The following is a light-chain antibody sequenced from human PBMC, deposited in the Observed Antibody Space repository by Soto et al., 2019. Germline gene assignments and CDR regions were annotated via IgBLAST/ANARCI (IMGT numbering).Light chain of an antibody. CDR2: DVS. CDR1: SSDVGGYNY. Sequence: QLVLTQPRSVSGSPGQSVPISCTGTSSDVGGYNYVSWYQQHPGKAPKLMIYDVSKRPSGVPDRFSGSKSGNTASLTISGLQAEDEADYYCCSYAGSYTVFGGGTKLTVL. V-gene: IGLV2-11*01. J-gene: IGLJ2*01. CDR3: CSYAGSYTV.